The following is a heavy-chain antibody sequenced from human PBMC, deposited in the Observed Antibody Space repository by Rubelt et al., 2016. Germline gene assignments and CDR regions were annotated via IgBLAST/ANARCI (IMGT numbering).Heavy chain of an antibody. CDR2: LYYSGST. CDR3: ARSGKQWDALDY. CDR1: GGSINSYY. V-gene: IGHV4-59*12. J-gene: IGHJ4*02. Sequence: QVQLQESGPGLVKPSETLSLTCTVSGGSINSYYWSWIRQPPGKGLEWIGHLYYSGSTNYNPPLRSRVTISVDPSKNQFSLKLNSVTAADTAVYYGARSGKQWDALDYWGQGTLVTVSS. D-gene: IGHD6-19*01.